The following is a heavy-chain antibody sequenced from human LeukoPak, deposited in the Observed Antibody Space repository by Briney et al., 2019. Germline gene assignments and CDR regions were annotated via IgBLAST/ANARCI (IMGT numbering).Heavy chain of an antibody. D-gene: IGHD2-15*01. CDR2: IQSDGSDQ. J-gene: IGHJ4*02. CDR1: GFTFSSYG. Sequence: GGSLRLSCAASGFTFSSYGMHWVRQAPGKGLEWVAFIQSDGSDQYYADSVKGRFTISRHNAKNSLYLQMNSLRAEDTAVYYCARDVVEYCSGGSCTRYAYWGQGSLVTVSS. CDR3: ARDVVEYCSGGSCTRYAY. V-gene: IGHV3-30*02.